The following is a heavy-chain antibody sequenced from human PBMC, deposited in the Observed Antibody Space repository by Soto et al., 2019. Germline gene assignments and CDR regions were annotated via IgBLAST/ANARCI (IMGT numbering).Heavy chain of an antibody. V-gene: IGHV4-59*01. J-gene: IGHJ4*02. CDR3: ARVQYNLND. D-gene: IGHD1-1*01. Sequence: SETLSLTCSVSGGSIRSYYWSWIRQPPGKGLEWSGYIYYSGSTDYNPSLKSRVTISVDTSNNQFSLKLRSVTAADTAVYYCARVQYNLNDWGQRSLVTVSS. CDR2: IYYSGST. CDR1: GGSIRSYY.